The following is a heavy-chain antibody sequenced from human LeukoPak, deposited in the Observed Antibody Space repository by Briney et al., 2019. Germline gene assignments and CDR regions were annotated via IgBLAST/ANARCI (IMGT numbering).Heavy chain of an antibody. V-gene: IGHV3-7*03. Sequence: GGSLRLSCAASGFTFSSYAMTWVRQVPGRGPEWVANVNRDGSETYYLDSVKGRFTISKDNAKNSLYLQMNSLRAEDTALYHCARNNGMDVWGQGTTVIVSS. J-gene: IGHJ6*02. CDR3: ARNNGMDV. CDR2: VNRDGSET. CDR1: GFTFSSYA.